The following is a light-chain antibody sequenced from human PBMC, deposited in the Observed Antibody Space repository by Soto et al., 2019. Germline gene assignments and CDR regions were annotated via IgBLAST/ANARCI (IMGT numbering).Light chain of an antibody. CDR3: QQFNNWPLYT. CDR1: QSVSSN. J-gene: IGKJ2*01. V-gene: IGKV3-15*01. Sequence: EIVMTQSPATLSVSPGERASLSCRASQSVSSNLAWYQQKPGQAPRLLMFSASTRATGIPARFSGSGSGTDFTLTISSLQSEDFAVYYWQQFNNWPLYTFGQGTKLEIK. CDR2: SAS.